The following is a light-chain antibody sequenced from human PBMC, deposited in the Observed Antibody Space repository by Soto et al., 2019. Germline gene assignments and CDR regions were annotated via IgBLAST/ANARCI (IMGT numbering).Light chain of an antibody. CDR1: KSDIGVYDF. CDR2: EVV. J-gene: IGLJ1*01. CDR3: KSYAGSNTYV. V-gene: IGLV2-8*01. Sequence: QSVLTQPPSASGSPGQSVTISCTGTKSDIGVYDFVSWYQHHLGKAPRLIIYEVVQRPSGVPDRFSSSKSGNTASLTVSGLQAADEADYFCKSYAGSNTYVFGSGTKVTVL.